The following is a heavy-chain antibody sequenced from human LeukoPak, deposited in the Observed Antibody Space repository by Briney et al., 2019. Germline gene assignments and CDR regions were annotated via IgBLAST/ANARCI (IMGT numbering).Heavy chain of an antibody. D-gene: IGHD3-10*01. V-gene: IGHV1-69*13. CDR3: ARVKVRGLVGLWSGYMDV. CDR1: GGTFSSYA. CDR2: IIPIFGTA. Sequence: SVKVSCKASGGTFSSYAISWVRQAPGQGLEWMGGIIPIFGTANYAQKFQGRVTITADESTSTAYMELSSLRSEDTAVYYCARVKVRGLVGLWSGYMDVWGKGTTVTISS. J-gene: IGHJ6*03.